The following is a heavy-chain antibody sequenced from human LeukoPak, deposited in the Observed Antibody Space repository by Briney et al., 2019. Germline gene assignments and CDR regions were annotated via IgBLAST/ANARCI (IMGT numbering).Heavy chain of an antibody. V-gene: IGHV4-34*01. CDR2: INHSGST. D-gene: IGHD6-13*01. CDR3: ARDGGIAASDY. J-gene: IGHJ4*02. CDR1: GGSFSGYY. Sequence: SETLSLTCAVYGGSFSGYYWSWIRQPPGKGLEWIGEINHSGSTNYNPSLKSRVTISVDRSKNQFSLKLSSVTAADTAVYYCARDGGIAASDYWGQGTLVTVSS.